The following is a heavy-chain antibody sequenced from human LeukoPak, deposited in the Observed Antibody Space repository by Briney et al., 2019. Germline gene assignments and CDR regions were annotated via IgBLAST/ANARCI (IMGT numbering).Heavy chain of an antibody. CDR3: ARGRYSSGWDYYFDY. V-gene: IGHV3-48*04. Sequence: GGSLRLSCAASGFTFSSYSMNWVRQAPGKGREWVSYISSSSSTIYYADSVKGRFTISRDNAKNPLYLQMNSLRAEDTAVYYCARGRYSSGWDYYFDYWGQGTLVTVSS. CDR2: ISSSSSTI. CDR1: GFTFSSYS. D-gene: IGHD6-19*01. J-gene: IGHJ4*02.